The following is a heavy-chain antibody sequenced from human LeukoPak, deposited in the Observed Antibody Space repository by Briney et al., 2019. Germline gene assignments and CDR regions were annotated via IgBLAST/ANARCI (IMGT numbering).Heavy chain of an antibody. V-gene: IGHV3-23*01. D-gene: IGHD3-16*01. CDR2: ISGSGGST. CDR3: AKGYYDYVWGSYYFDY. J-gene: IGHJ4*02. CDR1: GFTFSRYA. Sequence: KAGGSLRLSCAASGFTFSRYAMSWARQAPGKGLEWVSAISGSGGSTYYADSVKGRFTISRDNSRDTLYLQMNSLRAEDTAVYYCAKGYYDYVWGSYYFDYWGQGTLVTVSS.